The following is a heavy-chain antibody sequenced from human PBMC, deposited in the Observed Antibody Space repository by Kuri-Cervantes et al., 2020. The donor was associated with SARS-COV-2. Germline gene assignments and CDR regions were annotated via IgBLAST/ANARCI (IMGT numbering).Heavy chain of an antibody. Sequence: ETLSLTCAASGFTFSSYSMNWVRQAPGKGLEWVSSISSSSSYIYYADSVKGRFTISRANAKNSLYLQMNSLKTEDTAVYYCTRIYCSGGGCQRFFDTWGQGTLVTVSS. J-gene: IGHJ4*02. CDR1: GFTFSSYS. CDR3: TRIYCSGGGCQRFFDT. CDR2: ISSSSSYI. D-gene: IGHD2-15*01. V-gene: IGHV3-21*03.